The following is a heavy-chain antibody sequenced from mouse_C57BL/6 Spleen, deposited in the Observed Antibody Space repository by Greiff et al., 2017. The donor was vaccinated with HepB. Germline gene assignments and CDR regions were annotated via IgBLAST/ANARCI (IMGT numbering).Heavy chain of an antibody. V-gene: IGHV3-6*01. Sequence: DVKLQESGPGLVKPSQSLSLTCSVTGYSITSGYYWNWIRQFPGNKLEWMGYISYDGSNNYNPSLKNRISITRDTSKNQFFLKLNSVTTEDTATYYGARGYFDYWGQGTTLTVSS. CDR3: ARGYFDY. J-gene: IGHJ2*01. CDR2: ISYDGSN. CDR1: GYSITSGYY.